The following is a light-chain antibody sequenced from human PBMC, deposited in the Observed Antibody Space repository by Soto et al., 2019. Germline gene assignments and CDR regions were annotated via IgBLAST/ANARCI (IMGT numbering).Light chain of an antibody. Sequence: DFVMTQSPLSLSVTPGESASISCRSSQSLLHSNGYDYLDWYLQRPGQSPQLLLYLSSNLASGVPDGFSGSGSGTDFTLKISGVEAEDVGVYYCMQALQTPYTFGQGTKLEI. CDR3: MQALQTPYT. CDR2: LSS. CDR1: QSLLHSNGYDY. V-gene: IGKV2-28*01. J-gene: IGKJ2*01.